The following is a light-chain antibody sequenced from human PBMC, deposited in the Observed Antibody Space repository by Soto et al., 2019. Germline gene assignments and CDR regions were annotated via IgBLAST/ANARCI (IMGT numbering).Light chain of an antibody. V-gene: IGKV1-39*01. Sequence: DIEMTQSPSSLSASVGDRVTISCRTSQTINNNLNWYQQRPGKAPKLLIYSSSSLLSGVPPRFSGSGSGTDFTLTISSLQPEDFATYFCPQTYITPNTFGQGTRLDIK. CDR2: SSS. J-gene: IGKJ5*01. CDR3: PQTYITPNT. CDR1: QTINNN.